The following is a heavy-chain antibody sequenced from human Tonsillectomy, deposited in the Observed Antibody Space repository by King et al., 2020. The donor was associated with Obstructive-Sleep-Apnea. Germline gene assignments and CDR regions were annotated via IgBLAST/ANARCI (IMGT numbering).Heavy chain of an antibody. CDR3: ARGDYGDPIDY. CDR2: ISYDGSNK. CDR1: GFTFSNYA. Sequence: VQLVESGGGVVQPGKSLRLSCAASGFTFSNYAMNWVRQAPGKGLEWVAVISYDGSNKYYADSVKGRFTISRDSSNNTLYVQMNSLRGVDTAVYYCARGDYGDPIDYWGQGTLVTVSS. V-gene: IGHV3-30*04. D-gene: IGHD4-17*01. J-gene: IGHJ4*02.